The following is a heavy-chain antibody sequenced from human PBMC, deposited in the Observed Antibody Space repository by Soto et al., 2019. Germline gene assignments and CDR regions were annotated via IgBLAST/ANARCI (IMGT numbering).Heavy chain of an antibody. J-gene: IGHJ4*02. CDR2: IKSKTDVGTT. CDR1: WCTFINPW. CDR3: TTVGMPVRRMLVPPNHIDY. V-gene: IGHV3-15*01. Sequence: SLRLSCAAAWCTFINPWMSWVLQTTGKGLEWVGRIKSKTDVGTTDYAAPVKGRFTISRDDSKNTLNLQMNSLKTEDTAVYYCTTVGMPVRRMLVPPNHIDYRGKGTLVTVSS. D-gene: IGHD7-27*01.